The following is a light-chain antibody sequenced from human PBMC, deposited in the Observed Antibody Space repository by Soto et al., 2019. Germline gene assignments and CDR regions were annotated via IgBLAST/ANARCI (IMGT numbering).Light chain of an antibody. CDR1: QSVSSN. CDR2: GAS. CDR3: QQYNNWPWT. Sequence: EIVMTQSPATLSVSPGERATLSCRASQSVSSNLAWYQQKPGQPPRLLIYGASTRATGLPARFSGSGSGTEFTLTITSLQSEDFAVYFCQQYNNWPWTFGQGTKVEIK. V-gene: IGKV3-15*01. J-gene: IGKJ1*01.